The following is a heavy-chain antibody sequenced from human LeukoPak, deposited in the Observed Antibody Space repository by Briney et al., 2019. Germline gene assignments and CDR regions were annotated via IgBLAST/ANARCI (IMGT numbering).Heavy chain of an antibody. CDR1: GYTFTGNY. CDR2: INLNTGAT. CDR3: ARVMYRGYYGAFDI. J-gene: IGHJ3*02. Sequence: VASVKVSCKASGYTFTGNYMHWVRQAPGQGLEWMGWINLNTGATKNTQKFQGRVTLTRDTSTSTAYMDLGRLRSDDTAVYYCARVMYRGYYGAFDIWGQGTMVTVSS. D-gene: IGHD3-10*01. V-gene: IGHV1-2*02.